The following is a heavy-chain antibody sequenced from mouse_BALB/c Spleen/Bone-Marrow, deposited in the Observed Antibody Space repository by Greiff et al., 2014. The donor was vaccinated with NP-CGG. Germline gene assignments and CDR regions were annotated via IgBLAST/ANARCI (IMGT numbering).Heavy chain of an antibody. CDR2: INPSSAYT. Sequence: QVHVKQSGAELARPGASVKMSCQASGYTFTRYTMHWEKQRPGQGLEWIGYINPSSAYTNYNRKFKDKATLTADKSSSTAYMQLSSLTSEDSAVYYCTIRYDAMDYWGQGTSVTVSS. CDR3: TIRYDAMDY. J-gene: IGHJ4*01. CDR1: GYTFTRYT. D-gene: IGHD1-1*01. V-gene: IGHV1-4*01.